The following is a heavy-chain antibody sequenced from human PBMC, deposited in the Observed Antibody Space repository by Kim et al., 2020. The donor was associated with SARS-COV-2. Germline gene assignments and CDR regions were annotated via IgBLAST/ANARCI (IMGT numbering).Heavy chain of an antibody. CDR3: AKESAPYDSPEEWFDP. CDR2: ISYDGSNK. D-gene: IGHD3-22*01. Sequence: GGSLRLSCAASGFTFSSYGMHWVRQAPGKGLEWVAVISYDGSNKYYADSVKGRFTISRDNSKNTLYLQMNSLRAEDTAVYYCAKESAPYDSPEEWFDPWGQGTLVTVSS. V-gene: IGHV3-30*18. J-gene: IGHJ5*02. CDR1: GFTFSSYG.